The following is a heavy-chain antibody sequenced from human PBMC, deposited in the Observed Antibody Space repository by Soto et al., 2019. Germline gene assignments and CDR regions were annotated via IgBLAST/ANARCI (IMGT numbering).Heavy chain of an antibody. Sequence: EVQLLESGGGLVQPGWYLRLYCAASGFTFSSYAMTWVRQAPGKGLEWVSAISGSGGSTYYADSVKGRFTISRDNSKNTLYLQMNSLRAEDTAVDYCATARFDPWGQGTLVTVSS. CDR1: GFTFSSYA. J-gene: IGHJ5*02. CDR2: ISGSGGST. V-gene: IGHV3-23*01. CDR3: ATARFDP.